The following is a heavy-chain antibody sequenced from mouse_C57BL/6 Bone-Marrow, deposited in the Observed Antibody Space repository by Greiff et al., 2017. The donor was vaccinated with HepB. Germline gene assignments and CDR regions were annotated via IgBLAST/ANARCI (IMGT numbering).Heavy chain of an antibody. CDR3: AREGIITTVVAKPSYWYFDV. CDR2: INPNNGGT. CDR1: GYTFTDYY. V-gene: IGHV1-26*01. D-gene: IGHD1-1*01. J-gene: IGHJ1*03. Sequence: VQLQQSGPELVKPGASVKISCKASGYTFTDYYMNWVKQSHGKSLEWIGDINPNNGGTSYNQKFKGKATLTVDKSSSTAYMELRSLTSEDSAVYYCAREGIITTVVAKPSYWYFDVWGTGTTVTVSS.